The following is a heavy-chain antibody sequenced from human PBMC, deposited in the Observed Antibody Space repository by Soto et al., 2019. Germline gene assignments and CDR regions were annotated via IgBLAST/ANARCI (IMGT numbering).Heavy chain of an antibody. V-gene: IGHV3-15*07. D-gene: IGHD6-19*01. J-gene: IGHJ3*02. Sequence: EVQLVESGGGLVKPGGSLRLSCAASGFTFSNAWMNWVRQAPGKGLEWVGRIKSKTDGGTTDYAAPVKGRFTISRDDSKNKLYLQMNSLKTEDTAVYYCTTYMIAVAGTLVSEAFDIWGQGTMVTVSS. CDR3: TTYMIAVAGTLVSEAFDI. CDR1: GFTFSNAW. CDR2: IKSKTDGGTT.